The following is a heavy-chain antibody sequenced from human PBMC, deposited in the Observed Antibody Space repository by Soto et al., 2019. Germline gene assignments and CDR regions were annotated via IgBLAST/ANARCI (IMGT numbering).Heavy chain of an antibody. D-gene: IGHD5-18*01. CDR2: IKEDGSEK. V-gene: IGHV3-7*01. CDR1: GFTFSSSW. Sequence: GGSLRLSCAASGFTFSSSWMNWVRQAPGKGLEWVAGIKEDGSEKYYVDFVKGRFTISRDNAENSLYLQMNGLRAEDTAVYYCARDRGYSCFDYWGLGTLVTVSS. CDR3: ARDRGYSCFDY. J-gene: IGHJ4*02.